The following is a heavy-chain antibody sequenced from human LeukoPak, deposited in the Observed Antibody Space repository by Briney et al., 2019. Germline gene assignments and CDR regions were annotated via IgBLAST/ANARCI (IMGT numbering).Heavy chain of an antibody. CDR2: IFYSGST. J-gene: IGHJ4*02. Sequence: SETLSLTCTVSGGSISSYYWSWIRQPPGKGLEWIGYIFYSGSTKYNPSLESRVTISVDTSKNQFSLKLSSVTAADTAVYYCARHVGNSGSGSYLTYFDYWGQGTLVTVFS. CDR1: GGSISSYY. CDR3: ARHVGNSGSGSYLTYFDY. D-gene: IGHD3-10*01. V-gene: IGHV4-59*08.